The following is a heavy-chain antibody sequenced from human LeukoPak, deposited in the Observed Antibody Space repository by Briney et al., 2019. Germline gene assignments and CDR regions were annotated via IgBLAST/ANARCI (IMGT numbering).Heavy chain of an antibody. CDR3: ARRPDITMIVVAGSWFDP. J-gene: IGHJ5*02. Sequence: PSETLSLTCAVYGGSFSGYYWSWIRQPPGKGLEWIGEINHSGSTNYNPSLKSRVTISVDTSKNQFSRKLSSVTAADTAVYYSARRPDITMIVVAGSWFDPWGQGTLVTVSS. V-gene: IGHV4-34*01. CDR2: INHSGST. D-gene: IGHD3-22*01. CDR1: GGSFSGYY.